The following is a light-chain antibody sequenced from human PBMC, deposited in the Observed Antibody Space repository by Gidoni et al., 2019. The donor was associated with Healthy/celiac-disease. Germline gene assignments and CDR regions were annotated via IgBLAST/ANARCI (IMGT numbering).Light chain of an antibody. Sequence: DIHMTQSPSSLSASVGDRVTITCRASQSISSYLNWYQQKPGKAPKLLIYAASSLQSGVPSRFSGSGSGTDFTLTISSLQPEDFATYYCQQSYSKGYTFGQGTKLEIK. V-gene: IGKV1-39*01. CDR3: QQSYSKGYT. CDR2: AAS. J-gene: IGKJ2*01. CDR1: QSISSY.